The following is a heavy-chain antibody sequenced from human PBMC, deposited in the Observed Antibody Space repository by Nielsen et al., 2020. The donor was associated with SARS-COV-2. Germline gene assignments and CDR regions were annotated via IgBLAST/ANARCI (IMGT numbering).Heavy chain of an antibody. V-gene: IGHV1-46*01. CDR1: GGTFSSYA. Sequence: ASVKVSCKASGGTFSSYAISWVRQAPGQGLEWMGIINPSGGSTSYAQKFQGRVTMTRDTSTSTVYMELSSLRSEDTAVYYCARDLTVVTASPYSYYYGMDVWGQGTTVTVSS. CDR2: INPSGGST. J-gene: IGHJ6*02. D-gene: IGHD2-21*02. CDR3: ARDLTVVTASPYSYYYGMDV.